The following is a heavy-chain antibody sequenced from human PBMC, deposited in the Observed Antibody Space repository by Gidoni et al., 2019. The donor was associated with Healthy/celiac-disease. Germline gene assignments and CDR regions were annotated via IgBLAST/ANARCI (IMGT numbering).Heavy chain of an antibody. J-gene: IGHJ3*02. Sequence: EVQLVESGGGFVQPGWSLRLACSASGFTVSSSYMSWVRQAPGKGVEWVSVIYSGGSTYYADSVKGRFTISRDNSKNTLYLQMNSLRAEDTAVYYCARGTGKSNAFDIWGQGTMVTVSS. CDR2: IYSGGST. CDR3: ARGTGKSNAFDI. V-gene: IGHV3-66*01. CDR1: GFTVSSSY.